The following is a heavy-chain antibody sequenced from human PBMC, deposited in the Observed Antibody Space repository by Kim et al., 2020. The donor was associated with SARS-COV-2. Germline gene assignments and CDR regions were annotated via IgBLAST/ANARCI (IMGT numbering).Heavy chain of an antibody. Sequence: GGSLRLSCAASGFTVSGSYMSWVRQAPGKGLEWVAVIYAGGSTYYEGSVEGRFTISRDNSENKLYLQLNSLRADDTAVYYCWRNNPPRGLTSHYLGMDV. CDR1: GFTVSGSY. CDR2: IYAGGST. CDR3: WRNNPPRGLTSHYLGMDV. J-gene: IGHJ6*01. D-gene: IGHD6-25*01. V-gene: IGHV3-53*01.